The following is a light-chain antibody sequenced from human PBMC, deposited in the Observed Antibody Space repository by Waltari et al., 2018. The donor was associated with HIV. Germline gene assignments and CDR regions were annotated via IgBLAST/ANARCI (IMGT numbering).Light chain of an antibody. J-gene: IGKJ3*01. CDR1: QSITED. Sequence: DIQLTKSPSSLSASIGDRVAIPCRASQSITEDLNWYQQRPGKAPKLLVYSATRLQSGVPSRFSGSGSQTDFTLTIDSLQPEDVATYFCQQSYSTLFTFGPGTKVELK. CDR2: SAT. V-gene: IGKV1-39*01. CDR3: QQSYSTLFT.